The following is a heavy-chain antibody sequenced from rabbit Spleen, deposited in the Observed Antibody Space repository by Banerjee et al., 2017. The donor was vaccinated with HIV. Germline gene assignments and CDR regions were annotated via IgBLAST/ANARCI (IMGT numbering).Heavy chain of an antibody. J-gene: IGHJ4*01. V-gene: IGHV1S8*01. CDR2: IEPIFGNT. D-gene: IGHD1-1*01. Sequence: QEQLVESGGGLVQPGGSLKLSCKASGFDFSNYGVSWVRQAPGKGLEWIGYIEPIFGNTYYANWVNGRFTISSDNAQNTVDLQMSGLTAADTATYFCARDLTDVIGWNFGWWGPGTLVTVS. CDR1: GFDFSNYG. CDR3: ARDLTDVIGWNFGW.